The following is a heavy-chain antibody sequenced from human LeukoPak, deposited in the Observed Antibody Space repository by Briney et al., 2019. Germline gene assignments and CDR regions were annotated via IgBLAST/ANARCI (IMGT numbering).Heavy chain of an antibody. J-gene: IGHJ6*02. CDR1: GFTFSSYW. Sequence: PGGSLRLSCAASGFTFSSYWMSWVRQAPGKGLEWVANIKQDGSEKYYVDAVKGRFTISRDNAKNSLYLQMNSLRAEDTAVYYCARDRHWNDSSGYQYYYYGMDVWGQGTTVTVSS. D-gene: IGHD3-22*01. CDR2: IKQDGSEK. V-gene: IGHV3-7*01. CDR3: ARDRHWNDSSGYQYYYYGMDV.